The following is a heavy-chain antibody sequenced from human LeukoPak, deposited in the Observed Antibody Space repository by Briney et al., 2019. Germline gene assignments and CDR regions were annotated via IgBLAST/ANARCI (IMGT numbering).Heavy chain of an antibody. Sequence: ASVKVSCKASGYAFTGYYMHWVRQAPGQGLEWMGWINPNSGGTNYAQKFQGRVTMTRDTSISTAYMELSRLRSDDTAVYYCASQGTTCYYDSSGLDYWGQGTLVTVSS. CDR2: INPNSGGT. CDR1: GYAFTGYY. CDR3: ASQGTTCYYDSSGLDY. V-gene: IGHV1-2*02. D-gene: IGHD3-22*01. J-gene: IGHJ4*02.